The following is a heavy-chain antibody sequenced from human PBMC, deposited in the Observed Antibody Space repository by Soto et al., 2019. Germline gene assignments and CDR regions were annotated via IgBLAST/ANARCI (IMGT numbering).Heavy chain of an antibody. V-gene: IGHV3-23*01. J-gene: IGHJ3*02. CDR3: AHPRGYGVFDAVDI. CDR1: GFIFSTYA. CDR2: ISSSGGTT. D-gene: IGHD4-17*01. Sequence: EAQLLETGGGLVQPGGSLRLSCTASGFIFSTYAMNWVRQAPGEGLEWVSAISSSGGTTFYAESVRGRFTISRDNCVNTLYLQMSSLRTEDTAVYYCAHPRGYGVFDAVDIWGQGTMVTVSS.